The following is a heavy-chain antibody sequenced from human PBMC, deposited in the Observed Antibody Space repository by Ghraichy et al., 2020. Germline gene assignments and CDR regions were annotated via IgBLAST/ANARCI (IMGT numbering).Heavy chain of an antibody. V-gene: IGHV4-59*08. Sequence: SETLSLTCSVSGGSISTYNWSWIRQPPGKGLEWIGNIYYSGSTNYNPSLKSRVTISADTSKNEFSLKLTSVTAADTAVYYCARHKVPAVLGYHYGMDVWGQGTTVTVSS. J-gene: IGHJ6*02. CDR1: GGSISTYN. CDR2: IYYSGST. CDR3: ARHKVPAVLGYHYGMDV. D-gene: IGHD2-2*01.